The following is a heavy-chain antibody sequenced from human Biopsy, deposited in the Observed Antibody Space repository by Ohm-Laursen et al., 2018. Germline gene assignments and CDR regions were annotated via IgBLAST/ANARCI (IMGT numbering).Heavy chain of an antibody. J-gene: IGHJ4*02. D-gene: IGHD3-22*01. CDR2: ISGIGDTT. V-gene: IGHV3-11*01. CDR3: AKDQGYYYDRSVYYYFDY. Sequence: SLRLSCTASGFTFSDYYMSWIRQAPGRGLEWVSHISGIGDTTYYADSVKGQFTISRDNSKNSLYLQMNSLRAEDTAVYYCAKDQGYYYDRSVYYYFDYWGQGTLVTVSS. CDR1: GFTFSDYY.